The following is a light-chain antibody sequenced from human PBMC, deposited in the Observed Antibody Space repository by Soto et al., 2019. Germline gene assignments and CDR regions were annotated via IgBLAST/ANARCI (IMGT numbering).Light chain of an antibody. Sequence: QSALTQPASVSGSPGQSITISCTGTSSDVCGYNYVSWYQQHPGKAPKLMIYEVSNRPSGVSNRFSGSKSGNTASLTISGLQAEDEADYYCSSYTSSSILYVFGTGTKVTVL. CDR2: EVS. CDR3: SSYTSSSILYV. V-gene: IGLV2-14*01. J-gene: IGLJ1*01. CDR1: SSDVCGYNY.